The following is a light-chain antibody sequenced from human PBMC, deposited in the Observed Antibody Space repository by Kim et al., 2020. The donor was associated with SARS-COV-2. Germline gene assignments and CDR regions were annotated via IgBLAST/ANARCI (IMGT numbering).Light chain of an antibody. Sequence: SYELTQPPSVSVAPGKTARDSCGGNSIGSKSVHWYQQKSGQAPILFIYYDSDRPSGIPERFSGSNSGNTATLTISRVEAGDEADYYCQVWDSSSDHRVVFGGGTKLTVL. J-gene: IGLJ2*01. V-gene: IGLV3-21*04. CDR3: QVWDSSSDHRVV. CDR1: SIGSKS. CDR2: YDS.